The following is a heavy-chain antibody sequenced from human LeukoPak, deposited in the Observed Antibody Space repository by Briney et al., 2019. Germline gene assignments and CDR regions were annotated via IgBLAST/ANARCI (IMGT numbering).Heavy chain of an antibody. CDR3: ARDGGAAIGKYYYYYYGMDV. J-gene: IGHJ6*02. Sequence: GGSLRLSCAASGFTFSSYSMNWVRQAPGKGLEWVSYISSSSSTIYYADSVKGRFTISRDNAKNSLYLQMNSLRDEDTAVYYCARDGGAAIGKYYYYYYGMDVWGQGTTVTVSS. D-gene: IGHD2-2*01. CDR1: GFTFSSYS. V-gene: IGHV3-48*02. CDR2: ISSSSSTI.